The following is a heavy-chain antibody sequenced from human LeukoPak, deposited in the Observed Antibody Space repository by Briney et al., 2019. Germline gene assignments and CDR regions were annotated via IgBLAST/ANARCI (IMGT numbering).Heavy chain of an antibody. D-gene: IGHD5-18*01. CDR1: GFSFSSYG. J-gene: IGHJ4*02. Sequence: GRSLRLSCAASGFSFSSYGMHWVRQAPGKGLEWVAVIWYDGTNKYYADSVKGRFTISRDNSKNTLYLQMNSLRAEDTAVYYCARDQRGFSYSKYYFDYWGQGALVTVSS. CDR3: ARDQRGFSYSKYYFDY. V-gene: IGHV3-33*01. CDR2: IWYDGTNK.